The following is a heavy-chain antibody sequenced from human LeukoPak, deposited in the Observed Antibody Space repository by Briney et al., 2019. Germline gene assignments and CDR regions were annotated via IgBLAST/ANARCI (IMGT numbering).Heavy chain of an antibody. CDR3: AKVSGAGSSDYYYYYMDV. CDR2: ISGSGGST. D-gene: IGHD1-26*01. J-gene: IGHJ6*03. CDR1: GFTFSSYA. V-gene: IGHV3-23*01. Sequence: GGSLRLSCAASGFTFSSYAMSWVRQAPGKGLEWVSAISGSGGSTYYADSVKGRFTISRDNSKNTLYLQMNSLRAEDTAVYYCAKVSGAGSSDYYYYYMDVWGKGTTVTVSS.